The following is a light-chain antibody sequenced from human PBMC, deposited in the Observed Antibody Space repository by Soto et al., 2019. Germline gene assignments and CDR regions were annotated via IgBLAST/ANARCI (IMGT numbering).Light chain of an antibody. V-gene: IGKV3-11*01. CDR3: QQRSGWPRT. CDR2: DAS. J-gene: IGKJ1*01. Sequence: EIVLTRSPATLSLSPGERAILSCRTSQSVSNYLAWYQQQRGQAPRLLMYDASNRDTGIPARFSGSWSGTDFTLTISRLEPEDFVLYYCQQRSGWPRTFGQGTQVDIK. CDR1: QSVSNY.